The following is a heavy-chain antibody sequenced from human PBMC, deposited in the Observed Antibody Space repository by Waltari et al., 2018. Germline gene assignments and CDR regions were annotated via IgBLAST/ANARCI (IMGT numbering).Heavy chain of an antibody. D-gene: IGHD3-10*01. V-gene: IGHV4-39*07. J-gene: IGHJ4*02. CDR1: GGSIRSSSYY. CDR3: AREPRGSVDY. CDR2: IYYSGST. Sequence: QLQLQESGPGLVKPSETLSLTCTVSGGSIRSSSYYWGWIRQPPGKGLGWIGSIYYSGSTYYNPSLKSRVTISVDTSKNQFSLKLSSVTAADTAVNYCAREPRGSVDYWGQGTLVTVSS.